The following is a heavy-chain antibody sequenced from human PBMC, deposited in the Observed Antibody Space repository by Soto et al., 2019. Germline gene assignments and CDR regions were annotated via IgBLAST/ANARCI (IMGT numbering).Heavy chain of an antibody. CDR3: SRFIMVGGWFDPNYDHGMDV. CDR2: ISGYNGNT. CDR1: GYTFSNYG. D-gene: IGHD6-19*01. Sequence: QVQLVQSGAEVKKPGASVTVSCKTSGYTFSNYGFNWVRQAPGQGLEWMGWISGYNGNTNYAQTVQGRVTMTTDPSTGTVYMELRSLKSDDTAIYYCSRFIMVGGWFDPNYDHGMDVWGQGTTVTVSS. V-gene: IGHV1-18*01. J-gene: IGHJ6*02.